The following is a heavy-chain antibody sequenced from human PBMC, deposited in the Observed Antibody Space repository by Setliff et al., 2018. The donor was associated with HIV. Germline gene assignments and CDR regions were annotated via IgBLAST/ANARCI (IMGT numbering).Heavy chain of an antibody. CDR3: ARERPDYGDYVGVVSYFDY. J-gene: IGHJ4*02. D-gene: IGHD4-17*01. Sequence: PGGSLRLSCAASGFTFDDYGMSWVRQAPGKGLEWVSGINWNGGSTGYADSVKGRFTISRDNAKNSLYLQMNSLRAEDTALYYCARERPDYGDYVGVVSYFDYWGQGTLVTVSS. CDR2: INWNGGST. V-gene: IGHV3-20*04. CDR1: GFTFDDYG.